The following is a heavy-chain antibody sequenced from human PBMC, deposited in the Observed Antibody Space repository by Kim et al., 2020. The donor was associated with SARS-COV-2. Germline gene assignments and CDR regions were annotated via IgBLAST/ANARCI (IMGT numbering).Heavy chain of an antibody. V-gene: IGHV3-11*06. CDR3: AGPYYDILTGYYPNAFDI. Sequence: KGRFTISRDNAENSLYLQMNSLRAEDTAVYYCAGPYYDILTGYYPNAFDIWGQGTMVTVSS. J-gene: IGHJ3*02. D-gene: IGHD3-9*01.